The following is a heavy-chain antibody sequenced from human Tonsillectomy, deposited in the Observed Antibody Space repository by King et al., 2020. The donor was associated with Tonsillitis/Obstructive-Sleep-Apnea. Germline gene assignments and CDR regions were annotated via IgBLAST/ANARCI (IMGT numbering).Heavy chain of an antibody. D-gene: IGHD4-17*01. CDR3: AREKGGDYGMDV. CDR1: GGSFTGYY. V-gene: IGHV4-34*01. Sequence: VQLQQWGAGLLKPSETLSLTCAVYGGSFTGYYWSWIRQPPGKGLEWIGEIDHTGSTNYNPSLKSRVTISVDTSKNHLPLKMNSVTAADTAVYYCAREKGGDYGMDVWGQGTTVTVSS. CDR2: IDHTGST. J-gene: IGHJ6*02.